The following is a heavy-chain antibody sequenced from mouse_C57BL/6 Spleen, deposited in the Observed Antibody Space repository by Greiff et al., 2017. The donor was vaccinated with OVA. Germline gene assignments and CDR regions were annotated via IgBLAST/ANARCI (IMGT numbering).Heavy chain of an antibody. CDR3: ARRPYDYDEGCAY. Sequence: EVKLMESGGGLVKPGGSLKLSCAASGFTFSSYAMSWVRQTPEKRLEWVATISDGGSYTYYPENVKGRFTISRDNAKNNLYLQMSHLKSEDTAMYYCARRPYDYDEGCAYWGQGTLVTVSA. V-gene: IGHV5-4*03. CDR1: GFTFSSYA. J-gene: IGHJ3*01. CDR2: ISDGGSYT. D-gene: IGHD2-4*01.